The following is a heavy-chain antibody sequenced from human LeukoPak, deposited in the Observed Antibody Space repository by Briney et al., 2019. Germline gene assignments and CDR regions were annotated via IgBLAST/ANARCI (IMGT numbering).Heavy chain of an antibody. D-gene: IGHD3-3*02. CDR2: IHPSATST. CDR1: GYTFTSYY. V-gene: IGHV1-46*01. CDR3: ARGTTMPFLT. Sequence: ASVKVSCKASGYTFTSYYMHWVRQAPGQGLEWMGVIHPSATSTNYAQRFHDRVTMTRDTSTNTVYMELSSLRSEETAVYYCARGTTMPFLTWGQGTLVTVSS. J-gene: IGHJ4*02.